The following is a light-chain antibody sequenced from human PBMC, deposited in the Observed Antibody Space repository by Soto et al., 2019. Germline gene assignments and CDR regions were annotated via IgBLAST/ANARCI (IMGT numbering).Light chain of an antibody. V-gene: IGLV2-14*01. CDR1: MRDVGAYNL. CDR3: SAYTARSTLV. CDR2: EVH. Sequence: QSALTQPASVSGSAGQSITISCSGTMRDVGAYNLVSWYQQHPGTAPKLIIYEVHNRPSGISSRFSGSRSDNTASLTISGLQSEDEGDYYCSAYTARSTLVFGGGTKVTVL. J-gene: IGLJ3*02.